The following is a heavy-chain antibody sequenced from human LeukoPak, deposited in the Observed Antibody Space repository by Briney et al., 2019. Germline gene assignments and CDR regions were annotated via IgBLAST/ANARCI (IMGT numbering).Heavy chain of an antibody. D-gene: IGHD3-22*01. CDR3: ARERQGNYYDSSGYYQNDAFDI. V-gene: IGHV4-59*11. Sequence: SETLSLTCTVSGGSISSHYWSWIRQPPGKGLEWIGYIYYSGSTNYNPSLKSRVTISVDTSKNQFSLKLSSVTAADTAVYYCARERQGNYYDSSGYYQNDAFDIWGQGTMVTVS. CDR1: GGSISSHY. J-gene: IGHJ3*02. CDR2: IYYSGST.